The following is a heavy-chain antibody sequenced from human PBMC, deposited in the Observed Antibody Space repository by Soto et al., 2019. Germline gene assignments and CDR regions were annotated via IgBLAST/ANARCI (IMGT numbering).Heavy chain of an antibody. Sequence: PSETLSLTCTVSGGSITRGGYYWSWIRQHPGKGLEWIGYIYNRGTTYYNPSLKSRVTISVDTSKNQFSLKLTSVTAADTAVYYCARDPAPWGQGTLVTVSS. CDR2: IYNRGTT. CDR3: ARDPAP. CDR1: GGSITRGGYY. J-gene: IGHJ5*02. V-gene: IGHV4-31*03.